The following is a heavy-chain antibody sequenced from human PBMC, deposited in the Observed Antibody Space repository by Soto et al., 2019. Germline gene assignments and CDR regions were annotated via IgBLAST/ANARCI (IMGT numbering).Heavy chain of an antibody. J-gene: IGHJ4*02. Sequence: GGSVRLSCAVSGFTFADNSMHWVRQAPDKGLERVSGNNWKSDIGYADSVTGCFTISRDNAENSLYLQMNSLRAEDTALYYCAISQDRGGRTTFIYWGQGTQVTVSS. CDR1: GFTFADNS. D-gene: IGHD3-16*01. CDR3: AISQDRGGRTTFIY. CDR2: NNWKSDI. V-gene: IGHV3-9*01.